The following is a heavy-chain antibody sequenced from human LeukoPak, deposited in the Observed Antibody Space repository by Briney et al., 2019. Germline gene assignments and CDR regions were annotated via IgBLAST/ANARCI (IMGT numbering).Heavy chain of an antibody. J-gene: IGHJ4*02. D-gene: IGHD4-17*01. CDR3: ARGSYGDQN. CDR2: IYYSGST. CDR1: GVTISSYY. V-gene: IGHV4-59*08. Sequence: SETLSLTCTVSGVTISSYYWSWIRQPPGKGLEWIGYIYYSGSTNYNPSLKSRVTISVDTSKNQFSLKLTSVTAADTAVYYCARGSYGDQNWGQGTLVTVSP.